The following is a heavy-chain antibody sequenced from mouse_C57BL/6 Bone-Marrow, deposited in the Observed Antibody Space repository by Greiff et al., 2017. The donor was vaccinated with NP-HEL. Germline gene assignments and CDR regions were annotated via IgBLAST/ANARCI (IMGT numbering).Heavy chain of an antibody. D-gene: IGHD1-1*01. J-gene: IGHJ1*03. CDR3: ARNYYYGSSWYFDV. Sequence: QVHVKQSGAELVKPGASVKMSCKASGYTFTTYPIEWMKQNHGKSLEWIGNFHPYNDDTKYNEKFKGKATLTVEKSSSTVYLELSRLTSDDSAVYYCARNYYYGSSWYFDVWGTGTTVTVSS. CDR2: FHPYNDDT. V-gene: IGHV1-47*01. CDR1: GYTFTTYP.